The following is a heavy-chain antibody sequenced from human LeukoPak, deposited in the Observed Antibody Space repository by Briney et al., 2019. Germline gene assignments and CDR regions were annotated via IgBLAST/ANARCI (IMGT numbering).Heavy chain of an antibody. CDR1: GFTFSNHG. V-gene: IGHV3-23*01. Sequence: GGSLRLSCAASGFTFSNHGMNWVRQAPGKGLEWLSGVSPPGGGTYYADSVKGRFTISRDNAKNSLYLQMNSLRAEDTAVYYCTSANYGPAYWGQGTLVTVSS. CDR3: TSANYGPAY. D-gene: IGHD5-24*01. CDR2: VSPPGGGT. J-gene: IGHJ4*02.